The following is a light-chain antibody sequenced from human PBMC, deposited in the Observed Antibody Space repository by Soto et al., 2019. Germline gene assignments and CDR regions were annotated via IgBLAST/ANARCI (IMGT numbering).Light chain of an antibody. CDR3: QQYDNWPLT. V-gene: IGKV3-15*01. CDR1: QSVTSD. J-gene: IGKJ4*01. CDR2: DAS. Sequence: ETVLTQSPATLSVSPGERTTLSCRASQSVTSDLAWYQQKPGQSPRLLIFDASKRATEIPARFNGSGSGTDFTLTISSLQSEDFAVYYRQQYDNWPLTFGGGTKVEIK.